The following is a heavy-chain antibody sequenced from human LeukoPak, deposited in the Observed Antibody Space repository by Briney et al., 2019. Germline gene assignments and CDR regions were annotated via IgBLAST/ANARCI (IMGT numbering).Heavy chain of an antibody. V-gene: IGHV4-59*01. CDR1: GGSISSYY. Sequence: PSETLSLTCTVSGGSISSYYRSWIRQPPGKGLEWIGYIYYSGSTNYNPSLKSRVTISVDTSKNQFSLKLSSVTAADTAVYYCARDFMGAFDIWGQGTMVTVSS. CDR2: IYYSGST. CDR3: ARDFMGAFDI. J-gene: IGHJ3*02.